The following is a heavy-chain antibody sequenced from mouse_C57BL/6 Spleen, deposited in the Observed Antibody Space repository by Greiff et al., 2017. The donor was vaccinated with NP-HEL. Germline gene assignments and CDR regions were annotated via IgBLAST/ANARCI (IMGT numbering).Heavy chain of an antibody. CDR3: ARTYYGNYAYYAMDY. D-gene: IGHD2-10*01. V-gene: IGHV1-82*01. Sequence: VQLQQSGPELVKPGASVKISCKASGYAFSSSWMNWVKQRPGKGLEWIGRIYPGDGDTNYNGKFKGKATLTADKSSSTAYMQLSSLTSEDSAVYFCARTYYGNYAYYAMDYWGQGTSVTVSS. J-gene: IGHJ4*01. CDR2: IYPGDGDT. CDR1: GYAFSSSW.